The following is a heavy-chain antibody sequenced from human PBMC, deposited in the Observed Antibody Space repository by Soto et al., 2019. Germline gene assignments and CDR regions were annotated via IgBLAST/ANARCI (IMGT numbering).Heavy chain of an antibody. CDR2: VGVNAGST. Sequence: EVQLLESGGGLAQPGGSLRLSCAASGFTFTNFAMKWVRQAPGKGLEWVSTVGVNAGSTYYADSVKGRFTISRDNSKNALYLQMNSLRVDDTAVYYCAKGWTDVDLWGQGTMVTVSS. V-gene: IGHV3-23*01. CDR3: AKGWTDVDL. J-gene: IGHJ3*01. D-gene: IGHD2-15*01. CDR1: GFTFTNFA.